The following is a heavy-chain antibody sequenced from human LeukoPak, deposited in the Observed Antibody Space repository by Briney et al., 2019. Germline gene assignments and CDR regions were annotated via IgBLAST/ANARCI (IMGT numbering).Heavy chain of an antibody. CDR2: IHSDGSST. J-gene: IGHJ4*02. V-gene: IGHV3-74*01. D-gene: IGHD3-3*01. CDR1: GFTFSSYW. CDR3: ARVPDYDFWSGYYFDY. Sequence: GGSLRLSCAASGFTFSSYWMHWVRQDPGKGLVWVSRIHSDGSSTSYAGTVKGRFTISRDNAKNTLYLQMNSLRAEDTAVYYCARVPDYDFWSGYYFDYWGQGTLVTVSS.